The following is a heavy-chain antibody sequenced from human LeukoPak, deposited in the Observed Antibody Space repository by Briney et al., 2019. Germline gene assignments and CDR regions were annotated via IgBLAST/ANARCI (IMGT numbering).Heavy chain of an antibody. CDR1: GDSISNYY. V-gene: IGHV4-59*01. CDR2: IYYSGNT. CDR3: ARYRNEALFAFDI. D-gene: IGHD1-14*01. Sequence: SETLSLTCTVSGDSISNYYWSWIRQPPGKGLEWIGYIYYSGNTDYNPSLKSRVTISIDTSKNQFSLRLNSVTAADTAVYYCARYRNEALFAFDIWGQGTMVTVSS. J-gene: IGHJ3*02.